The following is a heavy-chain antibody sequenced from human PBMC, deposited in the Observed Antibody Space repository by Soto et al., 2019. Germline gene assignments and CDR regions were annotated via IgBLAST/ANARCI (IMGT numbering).Heavy chain of an antibody. CDR1: GGSISSGDYY. CDR2: IYYSGST. V-gene: IGHV4-30-4*01. J-gene: IGHJ4*02. CDR3: ASSSYGYILYDY. D-gene: IGHD5-18*01. Sequence: QVQLQESGPGLVKPSQTLSLTCTVSGGSISSGDYYWSWIRQPPGKGLEWIGYIYYSGSTYYNPSLKTRDTISLDTSKNPFSQKLSAVTAADTAVYDCASSSYGYILYDYWGQGTLVTVSS.